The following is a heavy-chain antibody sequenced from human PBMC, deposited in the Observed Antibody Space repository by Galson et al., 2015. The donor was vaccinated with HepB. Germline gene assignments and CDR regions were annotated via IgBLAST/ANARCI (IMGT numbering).Heavy chain of an antibody. CDR1: GYTFTSYG. CDR2: ISAYNGNT. Sequence: SVKVSCKASGYTFTSYGISWVRQAPGQGLEWMGWISAYNGNTNYAQKLQGRVTMTTDTSTSTAYMELRSLRSDDTAVYYCARVLWGMTTVTFGNFFDYWGQGTLVTVSS. J-gene: IGHJ4*02. D-gene: IGHD4-17*01. V-gene: IGHV1-18*04. CDR3: ARVLWGMTTVTFGNFFDY.